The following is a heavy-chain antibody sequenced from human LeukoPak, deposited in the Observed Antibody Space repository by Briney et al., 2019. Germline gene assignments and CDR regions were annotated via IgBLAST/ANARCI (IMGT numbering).Heavy chain of an antibody. CDR3: ARHRRSSGWPYYFDY. D-gene: IGHD6-19*01. V-gene: IGHV4-39*01. CDR1: GGSITSYSYY. J-gene: IGHJ4*02. CDR2: IYYGGDT. Sequence: ASETLSLTCTVCGGSITSYSYYWGWIRQPPGKGLEWIASIYYGGDTNYNPSLKSRVTISVDTSKNQFSLKLISVTAADTAVYYCARHRRSSGWPYYFDYWGQGTLAAVSS.